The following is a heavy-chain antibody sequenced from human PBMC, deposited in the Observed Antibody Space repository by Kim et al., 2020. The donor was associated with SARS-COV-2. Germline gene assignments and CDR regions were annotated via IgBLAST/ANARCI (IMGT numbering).Heavy chain of an antibody. CDR2: IYQSGST. Sequence: SETLSLTCTVSGYSISSGYYWGWVRQSPGKGLEWIASIYQSGSTYYNPSLRSRVTISVDTSRNQFSLKVRSVTAGDTAMYYCTRGLQSDYNYYGMDVWG. CDR3: TRGLQSDYNYYGMDV. CDR1: GYSISSGYY. V-gene: IGHV4-38-2*02. J-gene: IGHJ6*01. D-gene: IGHD4-4*01.